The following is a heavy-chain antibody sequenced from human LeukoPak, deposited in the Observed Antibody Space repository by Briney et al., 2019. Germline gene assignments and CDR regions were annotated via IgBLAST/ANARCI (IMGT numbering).Heavy chain of an antibody. D-gene: IGHD3-9*01. CDR1: GYTFSSYG. Sequence: GASVKVSCTASGYTFSSYGISWVRQAPGQGLEWMGWISAYNGNTKYEQKFQGRVTMTTDTSTSTGYMELRSLRSDDTAVYYCARDMRDYNIFVRNAFDIWGQGTMVTVSS. V-gene: IGHV1-18*04. J-gene: IGHJ3*02. CDR2: ISAYNGNT. CDR3: ARDMRDYNIFVRNAFDI.